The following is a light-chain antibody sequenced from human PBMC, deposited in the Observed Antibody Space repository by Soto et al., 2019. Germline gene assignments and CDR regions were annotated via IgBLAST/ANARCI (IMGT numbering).Light chain of an antibody. J-gene: IGKJ2*02. Sequence: DIQMTQSPSTLSASVRERVTITCRASQTINSWLAWYQQKPGKAPKLLIYKASSLESGVPSRFSGSGSGTEFTLTISSLQPADFATYYCQQYNSYPWTFGQGTKVEIK. CDR2: KAS. V-gene: IGKV1-5*03. CDR1: QTINSW. CDR3: QQYNSYPWT.